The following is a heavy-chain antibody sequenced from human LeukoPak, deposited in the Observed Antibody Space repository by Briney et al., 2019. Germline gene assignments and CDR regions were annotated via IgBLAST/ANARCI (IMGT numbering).Heavy chain of an antibody. CDR1: GGSISSSSYY. Sequence: SETLSLTCIVSGGSISSSSYYWGWIRQPPGKGLEWIGSIYYSGSTYYNPSLKSRVTISVDTSKNQFSLKLSSVTAADTAVYYCARALDWFDPWGQGTLVTVSS. CDR2: IYYSGST. CDR3: ARALDWFDP. V-gene: IGHV4-39*07. J-gene: IGHJ5*02.